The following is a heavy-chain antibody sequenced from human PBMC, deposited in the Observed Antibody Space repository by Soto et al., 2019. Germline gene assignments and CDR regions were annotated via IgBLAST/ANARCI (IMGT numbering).Heavy chain of an antibody. CDR2: TYYRSKWYS. CDR3: ARGEQYSGRIFDY. Sequence: QTLSLTCVISGDSVSSNSAAWNLIRQSPSRGLEWLGRTYYRSKWYSDYAASVESRITVNPDTSKNHFSLQLNSVTPEDTAVYYCARGEQYSGRIFDYWGQGTLVTVSS. V-gene: IGHV6-1*01. CDR1: GDSVSSNSAA. J-gene: IGHJ4*02. D-gene: IGHD1-26*01.